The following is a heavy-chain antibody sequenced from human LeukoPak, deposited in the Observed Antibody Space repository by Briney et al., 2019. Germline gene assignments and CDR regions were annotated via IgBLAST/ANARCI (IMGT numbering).Heavy chain of an antibody. CDR1: GGSISSYY. J-gene: IGHJ4*02. V-gene: IGHV4-59*12. Sequence: SETLSLTCTVSGGSISSYYWSWIRQPPGKGLEWIGYIYYSGSTNYNPSLKSRVTISVDTSKNQFSLKLSSVTAADTAVYYCTREGLQTLFDYWGQGTLVTVSS. CDR3: TREGLQTLFDY. D-gene: IGHD4-11*01. CDR2: IYYSGST.